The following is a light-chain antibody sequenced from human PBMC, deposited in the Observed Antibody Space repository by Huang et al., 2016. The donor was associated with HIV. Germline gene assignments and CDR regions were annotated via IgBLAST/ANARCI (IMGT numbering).Light chain of an antibody. CDR1: QSLLRSDGHDC. V-gene: IGKV2-28*01. CDR3: MQGLQTPRT. J-gene: IGKJ2*01. Sequence: DIVMTQSPLSLSVTPGEPASMSCRSTQSLLRSDGHDCLDWFLQKPGQSPQLLIYSASNRASGVSDRFSGTGSGSNFTLRISRVEPEDVGLYYCMQGLQTPRTFGQGTRLKIK. CDR2: SAS.